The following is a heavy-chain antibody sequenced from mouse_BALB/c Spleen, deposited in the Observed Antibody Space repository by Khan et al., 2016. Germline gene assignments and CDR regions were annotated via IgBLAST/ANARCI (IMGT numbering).Heavy chain of an antibody. J-gene: IGHJ3*01. CDR3: ARATLLRLLAY. CDR1: VYTFTDYS. Sequence: LVESGPELKKPGETVKISCKASVYTFTDYSMHWVKQTPGKGLKWMGWINTETGEPTYADDFKGRFAFSLETSASTAYLQITNLKNEDTATYFCARATLLRLLAYWGQGTLVTVSA. V-gene: IGHV9-2-1*01. CDR2: INTETGEP. D-gene: IGHD1-2*01.